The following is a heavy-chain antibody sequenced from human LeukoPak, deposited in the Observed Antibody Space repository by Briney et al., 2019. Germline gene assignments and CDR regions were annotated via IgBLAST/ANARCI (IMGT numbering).Heavy chain of an antibody. J-gene: IGHJ4*02. Sequence: GGSVKVSCKASGYTFTNYYIHWVRQAPGQGLEWMGIINPTGGSTTYAQKFQGRVTMTRDTSTSTVFMELNSLRSEDTAVYYCALYSSTWYWGQGTLVTVSS. CDR3: ALYSSTWY. V-gene: IGHV1-46*01. D-gene: IGHD6-13*01. CDR2: INPTGGST. CDR1: GYTFTNYY.